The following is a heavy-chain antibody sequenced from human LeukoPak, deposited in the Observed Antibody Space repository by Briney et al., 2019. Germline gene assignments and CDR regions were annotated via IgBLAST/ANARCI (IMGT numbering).Heavy chain of an antibody. CDR1: VGSISSYY. D-gene: IGHD6-13*01. J-gene: IGHJ4*02. Sequence: SETLSLTCTVPVGSISSYYWSWIRQPPGKGLEWIGEINHSGRTNYNPSLKRRVTISVDTSQNQFSVRLNSVTAADTAVYYCARGRYLTTGGGAAAGFLDYWGQGTLVTVSS. CDR2: INHSGRT. V-gene: IGHV4-34*01. CDR3: ARGRYLTTGGGAAAGFLDY.